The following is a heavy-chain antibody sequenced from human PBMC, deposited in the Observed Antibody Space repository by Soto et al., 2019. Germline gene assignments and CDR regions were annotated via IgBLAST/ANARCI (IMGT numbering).Heavy chain of an antibody. J-gene: IGHJ4*02. CDR2: INHSGST. Sequence: SETLSLTCAVYGGSFSGYYWSWIRQPPGKGLEWIGEINHSGSTNYNPSLKSRVTISVDTSKNQFSLKLSSVTAADTAVYYCTRIVVVPAAPQGDYWGQGTLVTVSS. CDR3: TRIVVVPAAPQGDY. V-gene: IGHV4-34*01. D-gene: IGHD2-2*01. CDR1: GGSFSGYY.